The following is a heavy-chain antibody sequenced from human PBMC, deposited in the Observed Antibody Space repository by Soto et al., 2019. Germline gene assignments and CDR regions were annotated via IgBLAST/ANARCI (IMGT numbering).Heavy chain of an antibody. J-gene: IGHJ6*02. D-gene: IGHD6-13*01. CDR1: GYTFTSYY. Sequence: AXVKVSCKASGYTFTSYYMHWVRQAPGQGLEWMGIINPSGGSTSYAQKFQGRVTMTRDTSTSTVYMELSSLRSEDTAVYYCARDPGYSSSWYSGMDVWGQGTTVTVSS. V-gene: IGHV1-46*01. CDR2: INPSGGST. CDR3: ARDPGYSSSWYSGMDV.